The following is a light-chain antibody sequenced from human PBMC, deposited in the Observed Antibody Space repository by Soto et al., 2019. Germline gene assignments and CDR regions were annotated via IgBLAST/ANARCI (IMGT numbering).Light chain of an antibody. CDR3: QQRNNGLT. CDR2: DAI. CDR1: QSVSSTY. Sequence: EIVLTQSPGAVSLSPGERATLSCRASQSVSSTYLAWYQQKPGQAPRLLIYDAINRAPGIPARFSGSGSGTDFTLIISSLEPEDFAVYYCQQRNNGLTFGGGTKVDIK. V-gene: IGKV3D-20*02. J-gene: IGKJ4*01.